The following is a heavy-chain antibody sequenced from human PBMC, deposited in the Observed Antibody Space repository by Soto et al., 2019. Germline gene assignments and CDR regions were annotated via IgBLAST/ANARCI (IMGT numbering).Heavy chain of an antibody. CDR1: GGSISPYY. D-gene: IGHD6-13*01. Sequence: QVQLQESGPGLVKTSETLSLTCTVSGGSISPYYWSWIRQSPGKGLEWIGCIFYRGSTNYNPSLKNRVTISLALSKKQSSRKVSSLTAADTAVYSCPRAASGMAPSDIWGQGTMVTVSS. CDR3: PRAASGMAPSDI. V-gene: IGHV4-59*01. CDR2: IFYRGST. J-gene: IGHJ3*02.